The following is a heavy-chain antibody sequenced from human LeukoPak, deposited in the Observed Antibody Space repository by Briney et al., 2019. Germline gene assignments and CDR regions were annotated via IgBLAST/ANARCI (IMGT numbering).Heavy chain of an antibody. CDR2: ISYDGSNK. Sequence: PGGSLRLSCAASGFTFSSYAMHWVRQAPGKGLEWVAVISYDGSNKYYADSVKGRFTISRDNSKNTLYLQMNSLRAEDTTVYYCAREGPLLWFGELPLDYWGQGTLVTVSS. D-gene: IGHD3-10*01. J-gene: IGHJ4*02. V-gene: IGHV3-30-3*01. CDR1: GFTFSSYA. CDR3: AREGPLLWFGELPLDY.